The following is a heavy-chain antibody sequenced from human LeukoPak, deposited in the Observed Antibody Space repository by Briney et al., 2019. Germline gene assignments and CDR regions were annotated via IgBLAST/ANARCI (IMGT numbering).Heavy chain of an antibody. CDR1: GFTFSSYG. D-gene: IGHD6-13*01. Sequence: GGSMRLSCAASGFTFSSYGMHWVRQAPGKGLEWVAFIRYDGSNKYYADSVKGGFTISRDNSKNTLYLQMNSLRAEDTAVYYCAKDGYRVPWFDPWGQGTLVTVSS. J-gene: IGHJ5*02. CDR3: AKDGYRVPWFDP. V-gene: IGHV3-30*02. CDR2: IRYDGSNK.